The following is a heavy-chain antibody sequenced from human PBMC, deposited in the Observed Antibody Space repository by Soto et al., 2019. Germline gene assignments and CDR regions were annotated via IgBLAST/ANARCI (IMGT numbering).Heavy chain of an antibody. Sequence: QVQLVQSGAEVKKPGSSVKVSCKASGGTFSSYAISWVRQAPGQGLEWMGGIIPIFGTANYAQKVQGRVTITADESTSTADMGLSSLRSEDTAVYYCARSRDRLEMATVDYWGQGTLVTVSS. J-gene: IGHJ4*02. CDR1: GGTFSSYA. D-gene: IGHD5-12*01. V-gene: IGHV1-69*12. CDR3: ARSRDRLEMATVDY. CDR2: IIPIFGTA.